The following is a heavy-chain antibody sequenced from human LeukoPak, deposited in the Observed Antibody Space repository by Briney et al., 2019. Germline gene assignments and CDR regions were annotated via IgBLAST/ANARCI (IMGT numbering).Heavy chain of an antibody. D-gene: IGHD3-10*01. Sequence: SETLSLTCAVYGGSFSGYYWSWIRQPPGKGLEWIGEINHSGSTNYNPSLKSRVTISVDTSKNQFSLKLSSVTAADTAVYYCARGEFDYHGSGSYDYWGQGTLVTVSS. CDR3: ARGEFDYHGSGSYDY. CDR1: GGSFSGYY. J-gene: IGHJ4*02. CDR2: INHSGST. V-gene: IGHV4-34*01.